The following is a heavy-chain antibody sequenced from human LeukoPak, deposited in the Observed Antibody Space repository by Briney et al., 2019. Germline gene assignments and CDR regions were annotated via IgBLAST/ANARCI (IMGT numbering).Heavy chain of an antibody. J-gene: IGHJ4*02. V-gene: IGHV3-30*02. Sequence: GGSLRLSCAASGFTFSSYGMHWVRQAPGKGLEWVAFIRYDGSNKYYADSVKGRFTISRDNSKSTLYLQMNSLRAEDTAVYYCAKVGGSSGWYTSPFDYWGQGTLVTVSS. CDR2: IRYDGSNK. D-gene: IGHD6-19*01. CDR3: AKVGGSSGWYTSPFDY. CDR1: GFTFSSYG.